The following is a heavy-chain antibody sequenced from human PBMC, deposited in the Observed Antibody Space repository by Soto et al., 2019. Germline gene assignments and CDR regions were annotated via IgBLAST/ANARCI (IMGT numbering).Heavy chain of an antibody. Sequence: SESLSLTCTDSGGSISSGDYYLSWIRQPPGKGLEWIGYIYYSGSTYYNPSLKSRVTISVDTSKNQFSLKLSSVTAADTAVYYCARIYGSGSYSPSSYYFDYWGQGTLVTVSS. J-gene: IGHJ4*02. CDR2: IYYSGST. V-gene: IGHV4-30-4*01. D-gene: IGHD3-10*01. CDR3: ARIYGSGSYSPSSYYFDY. CDR1: GGSISSGDYY.